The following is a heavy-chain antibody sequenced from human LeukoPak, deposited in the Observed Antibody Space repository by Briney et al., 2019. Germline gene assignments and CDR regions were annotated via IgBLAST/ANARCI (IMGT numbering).Heavy chain of an antibody. CDR2: IKQDGNEK. CDR3: AKTKKGYYDSSGYPDY. Sequence: PGGSLRLSCAASGFSFSRYWMSWVRQAPGKGLEWVANIKQDGNEKYYVDSVKGRFTISRDNAKNSLYLQMNSLRAEDTAVYYCAKTKKGYYDSSGYPDYWGQGTLVTVSS. CDR1: GFSFSRYW. D-gene: IGHD3-22*01. J-gene: IGHJ4*02. V-gene: IGHV3-7*03.